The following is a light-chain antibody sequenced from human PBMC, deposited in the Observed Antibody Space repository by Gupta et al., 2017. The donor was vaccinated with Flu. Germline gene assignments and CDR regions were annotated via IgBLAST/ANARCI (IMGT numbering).Light chain of an antibody. CDR3: EQYHICWT. CDR1: QSISSS. Sequence: SPSTLSASVGDRVTITCRASQSISSSLAWYQQKPGKAPKLLIYQAFNLQSGVPSRFSGSGSGTEFTLTISSLQPDDFATYYCEQYHICWTFGQGTMVEI. V-gene: IGKV1-5*03. CDR2: QAF. J-gene: IGKJ1*01.